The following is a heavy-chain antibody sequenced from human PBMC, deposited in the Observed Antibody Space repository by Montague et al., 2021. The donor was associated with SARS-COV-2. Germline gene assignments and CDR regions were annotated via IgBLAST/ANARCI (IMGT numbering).Heavy chain of an antibody. CDR3: AKEGDYEILTGYYPNRRYFDY. Sequence: SLRLSCAASGFTFSSYAMSWVRQAPGKGLEWVSAISGSGGSTYYADSVKGRFTISRDNSKNTLYLQMNSLRAEDTAVYYCAKEGDYEILTGYYPNRRYFDYWGQGTMVTVSS. J-gene: IGHJ4*02. D-gene: IGHD3-9*01. CDR1: GFTFSSYA. V-gene: IGHV3-23*01. CDR2: ISGSGGST.